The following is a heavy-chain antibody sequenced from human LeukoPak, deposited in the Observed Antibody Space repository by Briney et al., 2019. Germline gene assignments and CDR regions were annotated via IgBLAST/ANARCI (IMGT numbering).Heavy chain of an antibody. V-gene: IGHV3-23*01. J-gene: IGHJ3*01. CDR1: GFTFSSYA. CDR2: ISGSGDST. CDR3: AKGTGSGWYDAFDF. D-gene: IGHD6-19*01. Sequence: GGSLRLSCAASGFTFSSYAMSWVRQAPGKGLEWVSSISGSGDSTYYADSVKGRFTISRDNSENTLYLQMNSLRADDTAVYYCAKGTGSGWYDAFDFWGQGTMVTISS.